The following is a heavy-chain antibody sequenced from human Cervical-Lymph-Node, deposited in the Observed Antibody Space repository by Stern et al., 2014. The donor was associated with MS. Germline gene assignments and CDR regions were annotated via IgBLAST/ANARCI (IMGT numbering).Heavy chain of an antibody. V-gene: IGHV1-69*01. J-gene: IGHJ2*01. D-gene: IGHD4-23*01. CDR3: ARDGRGNFFYFDL. CDR1: GGTFTSYA. Sequence: VQLVESGAELKTPGSSVRISCKASGGTFTSYAINWVRQAPGQGPEWMGGIIPRFGTINYAQNLQGRVTISADESTGTAYMELTGLTSEDTAVFYCARDGRGNFFYFDLWGRGTLVTVSS. CDR2: IIPRFGTI.